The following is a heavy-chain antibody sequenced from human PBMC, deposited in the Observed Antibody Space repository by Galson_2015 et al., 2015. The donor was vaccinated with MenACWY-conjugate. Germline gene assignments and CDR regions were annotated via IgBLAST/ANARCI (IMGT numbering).Heavy chain of an antibody. CDR2: INYSGST. D-gene: IGHD6-19*01. Sequence: WIGSINYSGSTYYNPSLKSRVTMSLDTSKNQLSLKLSAVTAADTAVYYCARDPIAVTGTFYDYWGQGTLVTVSS. J-gene: IGHJ4*02. CDR3: ARDPIAVTGTFYDY. V-gene: IGHV4-39*07.